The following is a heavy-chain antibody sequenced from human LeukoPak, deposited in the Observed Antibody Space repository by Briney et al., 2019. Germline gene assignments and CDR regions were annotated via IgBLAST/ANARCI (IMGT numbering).Heavy chain of an antibody. CDR1: GGSITGYH. J-gene: IGHJ4*02. D-gene: IGHD5-24*01. CDR3: AREAVALAAFDY. V-gene: IGHV4-4*08. Sequence: SETLSLTCTVSGGSITGYHWSWIRQPPGKGLEWIGYVYSNGNTEYKPSLKSRVTISADTSKNQFSLKLTSVTAADTAIYYCAREAVALAAFDYWGQGTLVTVSS. CDR2: VYSNGNT.